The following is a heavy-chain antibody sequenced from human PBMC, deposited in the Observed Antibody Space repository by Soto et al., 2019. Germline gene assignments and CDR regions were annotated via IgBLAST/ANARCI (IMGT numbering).Heavy chain of an antibody. Sequence: SETLSLTCAVSGGSISSGGYSWSWIRQPPGKGLEWIGCISHSESTYYNPSLKSRVTISVDRSKNQFSLKLSSVTAADTAVDYCARGPNYGDYDFDYGGQGTLVTVSS. CDR2: ISHSEST. V-gene: IGHV4-30-2*01. J-gene: IGHJ4*02. CDR1: GGSISSGGYS. D-gene: IGHD4-17*01. CDR3: ARGPNYGDYDFDY.